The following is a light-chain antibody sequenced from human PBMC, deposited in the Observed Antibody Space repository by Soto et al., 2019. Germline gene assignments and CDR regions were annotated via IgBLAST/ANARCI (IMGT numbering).Light chain of an antibody. CDR3: QQYNDWPPMYT. V-gene: IGKV3-15*01. J-gene: IGKJ2*01. CDR1: QSVGDN. Sequence: EIVMTQSPVTLSVSPGERATLSCRASQSVGDNLAWYQRRPGQAPRLLIYGASNRATDIPARFSGSGSGTEFTLTISLLQSEDFGVYYCQQYNDWPPMYTFGQWTKLEIK. CDR2: GAS.